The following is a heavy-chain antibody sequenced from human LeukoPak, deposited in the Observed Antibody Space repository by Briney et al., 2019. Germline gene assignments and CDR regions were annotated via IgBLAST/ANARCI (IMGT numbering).Heavy chain of an antibody. D-gene: IGHD1-26*01. CDR3: ARDVLGGYYYYYYMDV. Sequence: SETLSLTCTVSGGSISSGSYYWSWIRQPAGKGLEWIGRIYTSGSTNYNPSLKSRVTILVDTSKNQFSLKLSSVTAADTAVYYCARDVLGGYYYYYYMDVWGKGTTVTVSS. V-gene: IGHV4-61*02. CDR1: GGSISSGSYY. CDR2: IYTSGST. J-gene: IGHJ6*03.